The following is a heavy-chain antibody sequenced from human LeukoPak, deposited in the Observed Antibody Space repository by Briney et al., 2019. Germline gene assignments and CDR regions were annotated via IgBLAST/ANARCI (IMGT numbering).Heavy chain of an antibody. CDR1: EFSVGSNY. CDR2: IYSGGST. J-gene: IGHJ3*02. Sequence: GGSLRLSCAASEFSVGSNYMTWVRQAPGKGLEWVSLIYSGGSTYYADSVKGRFTISRDNAKNSLYLQMNSLRAEDTAVYYCARARGPNDAFDIWGQGTMVTVSS. CDR3: ARARGPNDAFDI. V-gene: IGHV3-66*01.